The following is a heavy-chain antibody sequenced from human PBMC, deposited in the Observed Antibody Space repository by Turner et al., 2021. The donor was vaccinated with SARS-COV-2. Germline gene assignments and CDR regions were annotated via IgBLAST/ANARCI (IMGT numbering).Heavy chain of an antibody. D-gene: IGHD6-25*01. Sequence: EVQLLESGGGLVQPGGSLRLSCAASGFTFSSYAMSWVRQAPGKGLEWVSAFSAGGGSTYYADSVKGRFTISRDNSKNTLYLQMNSLRAEDTAVYYCAKVPPSGVYFDYWGQGTLVTVSS. V-gene: IGHV3-23*01. CDR3: AKVPPSGVYFDY. CDR2: FSAGGGST. J-gene: IGHJ4*02. CDR1: GFTFSSYA.